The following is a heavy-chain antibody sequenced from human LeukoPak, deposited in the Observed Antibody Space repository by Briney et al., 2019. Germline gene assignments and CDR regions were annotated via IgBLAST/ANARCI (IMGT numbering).Heavy chain of an antibody. V-gene: IGHV3-23*01. CDR3: AKDIIVVVVAATPGAFDI. CDR1: GFTFSSYA. J-gene: IGHJ3*02. D-gene: IGHD2-15*01. Sequence: PGGSLRLSCAASGFTFSSYAMSWVRQAPGKGLEWVSALSGSGGSTYYADSVKGRFTISRDNSKNTLYLQMDSLRAEDTAVYYCAKDIIVVVVAATPGAFDIWGQGTMVTVSA. CDR2: LSGSGGST.